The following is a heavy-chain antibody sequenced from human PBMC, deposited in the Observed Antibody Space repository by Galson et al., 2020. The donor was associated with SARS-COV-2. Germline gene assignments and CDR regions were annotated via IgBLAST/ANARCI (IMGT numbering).Heavy chain of an antibody. Sequence: ASETLSLTCSVSGGSISSFFWSWVRQPPGKGLEWIGYMYHGGNTRYNPSLKSRGTISVDTSKNQFSLKLTSVTAADTAIYYCARVVCAGDCYPFYRWGQGILVTVSS. V-gene: IGHV4-59*01. CDR3: ARVVCAGDCYPFYR. CDR1: GGSISSFF. CDR2: MYHGGNT. J-gene: IGHJ5*02. D-gene: IGHD2-21*02.